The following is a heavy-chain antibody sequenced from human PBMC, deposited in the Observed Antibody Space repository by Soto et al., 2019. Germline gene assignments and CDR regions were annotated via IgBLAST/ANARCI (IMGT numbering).Heavy chain of an antibody. CDR2: IYWDDDE. CDR1: GCSFSTRGVC. D-gene: IGHD5-18*01. V-gene: IGHV2-5*06. Sequence: QITLKESGPTLVKPTQTLTLTFTFSGCSFSTRGVCVAWIRQPPGKAREWLALIYWDDDEGYRPSLKSRLTITKDTSKNQVVLTMTNLDPVDTATYYCSHRPRGYSYHFDYWGQGTLVTVS. J-gene: IGHJ4*02. CDR3: SHRPRGYSYHFDY.